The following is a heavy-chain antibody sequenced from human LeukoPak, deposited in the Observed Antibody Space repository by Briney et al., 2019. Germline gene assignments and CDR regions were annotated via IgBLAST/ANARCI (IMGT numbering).Heavy chain of an antibody. CDR2: IYPGDSDT. J-gene: IGHJ5*02. V-gene: IGHV5-51*01. CDR3: ARRVVVAATENWFDP. D-gene: IGHD2-15*01. CDR1: GYSFTSYW. Sequence: GESLKTSCKGSGYSFTSYWIGWVRQIPGKGLEWMGIIYPGDSDTRYSTSFQGQVTISADKSISTAYLQWSSLKASDTAMYYCARRVVVAATENWFDPWGQGTLVTVSS.